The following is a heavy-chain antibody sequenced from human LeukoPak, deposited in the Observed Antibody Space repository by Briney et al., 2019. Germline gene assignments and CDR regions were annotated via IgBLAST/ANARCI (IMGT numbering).Heavy chain of an antibody. V-gene: IGHV3-30*03. J-gene: IGHJ4*02. D-gene: IGHD2-8*01. CDR1: GFTFSSYG. Sequence: GGSLRLSCAASGFTFSSYGMHWVRQAPGKGLEWVAVISYNGSNKYYADSVKGRFTISRDNSKNTLYLQMNSLRAEDTAVYYCATPGGVLYWGQGTLVTVSS. CDR3: ATPGGVLY. CDR2: ISYNGSNK.